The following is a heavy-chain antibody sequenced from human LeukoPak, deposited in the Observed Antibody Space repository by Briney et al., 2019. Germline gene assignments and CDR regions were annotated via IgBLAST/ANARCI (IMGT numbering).Heavy chain of an antibody. D-gene: IGHD4-11*01. CDR3: ASMTTVTSDFDY. CDR2: IYYSGST. J-gene: IGHJ4*02. CDR1: GGSISSGDYY. Sequence: PSETLSLTCTVSGGSISSGDYYWSWIRQPPGKGLEWIGYIYYSGSTYYNPSLKSRVTISVDTSKNQFSLKLSSVTAADTAVYCCASMTTVTSDFDYWGQGTLVTVSS. V-gene: IGHV4-30-4*08.